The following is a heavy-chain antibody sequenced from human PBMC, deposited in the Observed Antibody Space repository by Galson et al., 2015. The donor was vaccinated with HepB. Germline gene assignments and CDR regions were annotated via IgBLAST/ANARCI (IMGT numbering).Heavy chain of an antibody. V-gene: IGHV1-69*06. CDR2: IIPIFGTA. CDR1: GGTFSSYA. CDR3: ARVLVAGYEYSSSSAAYWYFDL. J-gene: IGHJ2*01. Sequence: SVKVSCKASGGTFSSYAISRVRQAPGQGLEWMGGIIPIFGTANYAQKFQGRVTITADKSTSTAYMELSSLRSEDTAVYYCARVLVAGYEYSSSSAAYWYFDLWGRGTLVTVSS. D-gene: IGHD6-6*01.